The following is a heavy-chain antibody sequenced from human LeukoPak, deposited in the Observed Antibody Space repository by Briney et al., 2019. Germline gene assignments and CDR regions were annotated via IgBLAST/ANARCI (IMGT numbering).Heavy chain of an antibody. CDR3: AKEPREYGPHYFEN. CDR1: GFTFSSYA. CDR2: TSGNADST. V-gene: IGHV3-23*01. Sequence: GGSLRLSCAASGFTFSSYAMSWVRQAPGKGLEWVSSTSGNADSTHYIDSVEGRFTISRDRSKNTLFLQMNSLRSEDTAVYYCAKEPREYGPHYFENWGQGTLVTVSS. J-gene: IGHJ4*02. D-gene: IGHD4-17*01.